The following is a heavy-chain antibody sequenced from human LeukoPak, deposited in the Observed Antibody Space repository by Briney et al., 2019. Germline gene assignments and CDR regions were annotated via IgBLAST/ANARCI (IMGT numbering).Heavy chain of an antibody. J-gene: IGHJ4*02. CDR1: GFIFNKYW. V-gene: IGHV3-74*01. CDR2: INVDGRST. CDR3: AKSSLVAPYDY. D-gene: IGHD2-15*01. Sequence: GGSLRLSCAASGFIFNKYWMHWVRQAPGKGLVWVSRINVDGRSTSYADSVKGRFTVSRDNAKSTLFLQMNSLRADDTAVYYCAKSSLVAPYDYWGQGTLVTVSS.